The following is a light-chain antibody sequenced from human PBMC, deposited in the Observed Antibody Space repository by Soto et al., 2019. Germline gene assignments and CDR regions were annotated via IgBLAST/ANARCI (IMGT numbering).Light chain of an antibody. CDR3: KQYNSWPRHT. CDR2: RTS. Sequence: EIVMTQSPATLSVSPGERGTLSCRASQSISSNLAWYQQKPGQAPRLLMFRTSSRATGFPARFSGSGSGTEVNRTISGLQSADFGAYYCKQYNSWPRHTLGGGTKVDIK. V-gene: IGKV3-15*01. CDR1: QSISSN. J-gene: IGKJ4*01.